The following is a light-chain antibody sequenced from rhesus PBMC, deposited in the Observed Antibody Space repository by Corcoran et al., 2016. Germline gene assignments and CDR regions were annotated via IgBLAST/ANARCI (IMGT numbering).Light chain of an antibody. CDR1: QGISSW. J-gene: IGKJ4*01. V-gene: IGKV1-22*01. Sequence: DIQMTQSPSSLSASVGDTVTITCRASQGISSWLAWYQQKPGKAPTLLIYKASSLQSGAPSRFSGSGSGTDFTLTISSLQSEDFATYYCQQYSSRPLTFGGGTKVEIK. CDR2: KAS. CDR3: QQYSSRPLT.